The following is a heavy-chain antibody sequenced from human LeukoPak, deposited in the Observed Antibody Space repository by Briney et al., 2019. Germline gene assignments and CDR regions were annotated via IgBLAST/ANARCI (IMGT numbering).Heavy chain of an antibody. Sequence: GESLKISCKGSGYSFTSYWIGWVRQMPGKGLEWMGIIYPGDSDTRYSPSFQGQVTISADQSISTAYLQWSSLKASDTAMYYCARRIVGATTSDYYYYYMDVWGKGTTVTVSS. J-gene: IGHJ6*03. CDR3: ARRIVGATTSDYYYYYMDV. CDR2: IYPGDSDT. CDR1: GYSFTSYW. V-gene: IGHV5-51*01. D-gene: IGHD1-26*01.